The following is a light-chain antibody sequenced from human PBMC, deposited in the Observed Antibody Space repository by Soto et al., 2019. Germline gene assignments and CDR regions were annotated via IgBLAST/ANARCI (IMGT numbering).Light chain of an antibody. J-gene: IGKJ3*01. CDR3: QQSYSTPRFT. CDR2: AAS. CDR1: QSFSSY. V-gene: IGKV1-39*01. Sequence: DIQMTQSPSSLSASVGDRVTITCRSIQSFSSYLNWYQQKPGKAPKLLIYAASSLQSGVPSRFSGSGSGTDFTLTISSLQPEDFATYYCQQSYSTPRFTFGPGTKVDIK.